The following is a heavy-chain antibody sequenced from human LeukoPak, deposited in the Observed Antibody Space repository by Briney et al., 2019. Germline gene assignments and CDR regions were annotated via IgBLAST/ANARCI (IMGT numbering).Heavy chain of an antibody. CDR2: ISGSGGST. J-gene: IGHJ6*02. Sequence: GGSLRLSCAASGFTFSSYAMSWVRQAPGKGLEWVSAISGSGGSTYYADSVKGRFTISRDNSKNTLYLQINSLRAEDTAVYYCAKDDFWSGYPLDSDYYGMDVWGQGTTVTVSS. CDR3: AKDDFWSGYPLDSDYYGMDV. D-gene: IGHD3-3*01. V-gene: IGHV3-23*01. CDR1: GFTFSSYA.